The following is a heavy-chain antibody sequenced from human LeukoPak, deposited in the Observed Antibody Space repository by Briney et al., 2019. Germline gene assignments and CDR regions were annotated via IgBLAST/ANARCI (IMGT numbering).Heavy chain of an antibody. Sequence: SETLSLTCTVSGGSISSSSYYWGWIRQPPGKGLEWIGSIYYSGSTYYNPSLKSRVTISVDTSKNQFSLKLSSVTAADTAVYYCARHVFPGNCVWGSYRAYYFDYWGQGTLVTVSS. D-gene: IGHD3-16*02. CDR3: ARHVFPGNCVWGSYRAYYFDY. J-gene: IGHJ4*02. V-gene: IGHV4-39*01. CDR2: IYYSGST. CDR1: GGSISSSSYY.